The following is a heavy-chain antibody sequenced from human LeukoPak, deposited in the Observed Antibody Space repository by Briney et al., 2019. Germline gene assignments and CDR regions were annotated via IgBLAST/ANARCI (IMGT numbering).Heavy chain of an antibody. CDR3: ARDRGYSYGYRLDY. CDR1: GYSISSGYY. D-gene: IGHD5-18*01. V-gene: IGHV4-38-2*02. Sequence: SETLSLTCAVSGYSISSGYYWGWIRQPPGKGLEWIGSIYHSGSTYYNPSLKSRVTISVDTSKNQFSLKLSSVTAADTAVYYCARDRGYSYGYRLDYWGQGTLSPSPQ. CDR2: IYHSGST. J-gene: IGHJ4*02.